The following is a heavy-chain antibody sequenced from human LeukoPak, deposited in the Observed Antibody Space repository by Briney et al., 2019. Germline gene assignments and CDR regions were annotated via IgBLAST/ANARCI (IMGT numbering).Heavy chain of an antibody. Sequence: ASVKVSCKASGYTFTSYGISWVRQAPGQGLEWMGWISAYSGNTNYAQKLQGRVTMTTDTSTSTAYVELRSLRSDDTAVYYCARVVVVPAAPYYYYYMDVWGKGTTVTVSS. J-gene: IGHJ6*03. CDR3: ARVVVVPAAPYYYYYMDV. D-gene: IGHD2-2*01. CDR2: ISAYSGNT. V-gene: IGHV1-18*01. CDR1: GYTFTSYG.